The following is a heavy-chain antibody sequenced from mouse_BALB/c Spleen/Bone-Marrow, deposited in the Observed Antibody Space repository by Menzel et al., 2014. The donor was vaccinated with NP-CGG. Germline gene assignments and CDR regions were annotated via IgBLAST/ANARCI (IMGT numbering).Heavy chain of an antibody. J-gene: IGHJ1*01. V-gene: IGHV1-5*01. Sequence: VQLQQSGAVLARPGASVRMSCKASGYTFTSFWMHWVKPRPGQGLEWIGAVYPGNNDTNYDQNFKGKAKLTAVTSTSTAYMEFSSLTNEDSAVYYCTRYYYGGRDWYFDVWGAGTTVTVSS. CDR3: TRYYYGGRDWYFDV. D-gene: IGHD1-1*01. CDR1: GYTFTSFW. CDR2: VYPGNNDT.